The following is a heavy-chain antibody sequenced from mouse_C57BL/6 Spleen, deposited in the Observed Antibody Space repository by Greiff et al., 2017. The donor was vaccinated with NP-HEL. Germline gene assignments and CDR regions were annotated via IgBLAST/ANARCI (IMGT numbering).Heavy chain of an antibody. Sequence: EVQLQQSGPVLVKPGASVKMSCKASGYTFTDYYMNWVKQSHGKSLEWIGVINPYNGGTSYNQKFKGKATLTVDKSSSTAYMELNSLTSEDSAVYYCARDLLNYAMEYWGQGTSVTVSS. V-gene: IGHV1-19*01. D-gene: IGHD2-10*01. CDR3: ARDLLNYAMEY. CDR2: INPYNGGT. CDR1: GYTFTDYY. J-gene: IGHJ4*01.